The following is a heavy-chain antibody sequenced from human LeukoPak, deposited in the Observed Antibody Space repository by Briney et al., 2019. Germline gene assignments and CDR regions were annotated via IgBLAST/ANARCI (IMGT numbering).Heavy chain of an antibody. J-gene: IGHJ4*02. CDR3: AWGSRSLYFDY. V-gene: IGHV1-8*01. CDR1: GYTFTSYD. D-gene: IGHD1-14*01. CDR2: MNPNSGNT. Sequence: ASVKVPCKASGYTFTSYDINWVRQATGQGLEWMGWMNPNSGNTGYAQKFQGRVTLTRNTSITTAYMELSSLRSEDTAVYFCAWGSRSLYFDYWGQGTLVTVSS.